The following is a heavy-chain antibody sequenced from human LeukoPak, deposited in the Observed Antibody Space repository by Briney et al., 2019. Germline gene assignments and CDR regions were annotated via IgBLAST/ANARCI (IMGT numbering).Heavy chain of an antibody. CDR3: TTKIVGATATTDY. Sequence: PGGSLRLSCVASGFTFSSYSMSWVRQAPGKGLEWVCRIKSKTDGGTTDYAAPVKGRFTISRDDSKNTLYLQMNSLKTEDTAVYYCTTKIVGATATTDYWGQGTLVTVSS. CDR1: GFTFSSYS. D-gene: IGHD1-26*01. V-gene: IGHV3-15*01. J-gene: IGHJ4*02. CDR2: IKSKTDGGTT.